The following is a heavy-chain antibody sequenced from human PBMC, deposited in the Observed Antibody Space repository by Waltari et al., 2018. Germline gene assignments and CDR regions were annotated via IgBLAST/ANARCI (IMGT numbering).Heavy chain of an antibody. Sequence: EVQLVESGGGLVKPGGSLRLSCTASGFSFHSYGMIWVRQVPGKGMMWVSSINSNGDYKFYADSVAGRFIISRDSATNSLFLQMTSLRAEDTAVYYCARGDTVTTRFFDPWGQGTLVTVSS. CDR3: ARGDTVTTRFFDP. J-gene: IGHJ5*02. CDR1: GFSFHSYG. D-gene: IGHD4-17*01. CDR2: INSNGDYK. V-gene: IGHV3-21*01.